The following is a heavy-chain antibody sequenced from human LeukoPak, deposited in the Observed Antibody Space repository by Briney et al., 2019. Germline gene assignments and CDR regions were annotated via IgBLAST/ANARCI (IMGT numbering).Heavy chain of an antibody. CDR2: ISSSSGTI. CDR3: ARDSSGLYRSDY. D-gene: IGHD6-19*01. Sequence: GGSLRLSCAASGFSFSSYSMKSVRQAPGKGLEWVSYISSSSGTIYYADSVKGRFTISRDNAKNSLYLLMNSLRDEDTAVYYCARDSSGLYRSDYWGQGTLVTVSS. V-gene: IGHV3-48*02. CDR1: GFSFSSYS. J-gene: IGHJ4*02.